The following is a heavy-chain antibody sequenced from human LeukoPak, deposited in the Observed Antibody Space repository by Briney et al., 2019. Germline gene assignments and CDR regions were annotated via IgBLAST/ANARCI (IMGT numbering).Heavy chain of an antibody. V-gene: IGHV1-2*04. CDR2: INPNSGGT. D-gene: IGHD6-13*01. CDR1: GYTFTVYY. Sequence: ASVKVSCKASGYTFTVYYLHWVRQAPGQGLEWMGWINPNSGGTNYAQKFQGWVTMTRDTSISTAYMELSRLRSDDTAVYYCARDLWTAAAGTSWFDPWGQGTLVTVSS. J-gene: IGHJ5*02. CDR3: ARDLWTAAAGTSWFDP.